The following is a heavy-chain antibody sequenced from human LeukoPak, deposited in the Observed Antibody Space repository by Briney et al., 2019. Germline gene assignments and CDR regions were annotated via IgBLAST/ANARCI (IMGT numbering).Heavy chain of an antibody. CDR1: GFTFSSYG. CDR2: ISYDGSNK. CDR3: ARGWYDSRSA. J-gene: IGHJ5*02. Sequence: GRSLRLSCAASGFTFSSYGMHWVRQAPGKGLEWVAVISYDGSNKYYADSVKGRFTISRDNSKNTLYLQMNSLRAEDTAVYYCARGWYDSRSAWGQGTLVTVSS. V-gene: IGHV3-30*03. D-gene: IGHD3-22*01.